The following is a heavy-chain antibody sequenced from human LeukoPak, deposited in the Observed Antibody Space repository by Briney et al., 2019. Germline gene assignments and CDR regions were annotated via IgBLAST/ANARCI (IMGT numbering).Heavy chain of an antibody. D-gene: IGHD1-26*01. V-gene: IGHV3-30*02. J-gene: IGHJ4*02. Sequence: GGSLRLSCAASGFTFSYYGMHWVRQAPGKGLEWVAFIRYDESKKFYGASVKGRFTISRDNSKNTLYLQMNSLRTEDTAVYYCAKSHLPNAYSGTYYCDYWGQGTLVTVSS. CDR2: IRYDESKK. CDR3: AKSHLPNAYSGTYYCDY. CDR1: GFTFSYYG.